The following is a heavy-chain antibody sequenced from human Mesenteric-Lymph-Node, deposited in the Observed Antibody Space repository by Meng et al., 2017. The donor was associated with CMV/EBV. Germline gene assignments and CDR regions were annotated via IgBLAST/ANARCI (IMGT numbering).Heavy chain of an antibody. CDR1: GFTFSSYA. D-gene: IGHD2-2*02. CDR2: TSYDGTNK. CDR3: ARVYCSSTSCYRYFDY. V-gene: IGHV3-30*04. J-gene: IGHJ4*01. Sequence: GGSLRLSCAASGFTFSSYAMHWVRQAPGRGLEWVVVTSYDGTNKHYADSVKGRFTISRDNAKNTLYLQMNSLRAEDTAVYYCARVYCSSTSCYRYFDYWGQGTLVTVSS.